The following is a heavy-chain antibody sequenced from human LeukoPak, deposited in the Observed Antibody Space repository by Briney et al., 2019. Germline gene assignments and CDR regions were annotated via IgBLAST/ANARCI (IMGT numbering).Heavy chain of an antibody. V-gene: IGHV3-23*01. J-gene: IGHJ4*02. CDR2: ISGSGGST. CDR3: AKHLYYYDSSGYYDY. Sequence: GASLRLSCAASGFTFSSYAMSWVRQAPGKGLEWVSAISGSGGSTYYADSVKGRFTISRDNSKNTLYLQMNSLRAEGTAVYYCAKHLYYYDSSGYYDYWGQGTLVTVSS. CDR1: GFTFSSYA. D-gene: IGHD3-22*01.